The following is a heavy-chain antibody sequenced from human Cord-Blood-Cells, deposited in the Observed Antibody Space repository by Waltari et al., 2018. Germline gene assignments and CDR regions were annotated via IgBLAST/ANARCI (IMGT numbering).Heavy chain of an antibody. J-gene: IGHJ3*02. CDR3: ATYSSSLYAFDI. Sequence: QVQLVESGGGVVQPGRSLRLSCAASGFTVSSYGMHWVRQAPGKGLEWVAVISYYGSNKYYAESVKGRFTISRDNSKNTLYLQMNSLRAEDTAVYYCATYSSSLYAFDIWGQGTMVTVSS. CDR2: ISYYGSNK. D-gene: IGHD6-13*01. V-gene: IGHV3-30*03. CDR1: GFTVSSYG.